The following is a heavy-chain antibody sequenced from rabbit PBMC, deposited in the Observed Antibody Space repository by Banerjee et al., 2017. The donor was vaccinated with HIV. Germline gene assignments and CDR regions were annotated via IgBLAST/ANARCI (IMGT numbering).Heavy chain of an antibody. CDR1: GFTISSGGY. CDR3: ARGDDYGDPFNL. Sequence: QQQLEESGGGLVQPEGSLALTCKASGFTISSGGYMCWVRQAPGKGLELIGCIYTTSGSTWYASWVNGRFTISRSTSLNTVDLKMTSLTAADTATYFCARGDDYGDPFNLWGQGTLVTVS. J-gene: IGHJ4*01. CDR2: IYTTSGST. V-gene: IGHV1S43*01. D-gene: IGHD2-1*01.